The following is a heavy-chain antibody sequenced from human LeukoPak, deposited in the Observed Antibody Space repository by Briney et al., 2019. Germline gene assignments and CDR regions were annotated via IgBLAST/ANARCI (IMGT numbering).Heavy chain of an antibody. CDR3: ARVPLQYYYDSSGYQGWFDP. D-gene: IGHD3-22*01. J-gene: IGHJ5*02. CDR2: IYYSGST. CDR1: GGSISSSSYY. Sequence: ASETLSLTCTVSGGSISSSSYYWGWIRQPPGKGLEWIGSIYYSGSTYYNPSLKSRVTISVDTSKNQFSLKLSSVTAADTAVYYCARVPLQYYYDSSGYQGWFDPWGQGTLVTVSS. V-gene: IGHV4-39*01.